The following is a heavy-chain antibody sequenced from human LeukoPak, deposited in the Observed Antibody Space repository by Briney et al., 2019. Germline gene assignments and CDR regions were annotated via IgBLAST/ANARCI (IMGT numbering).Heavy chain of an antibody. CDR3: AKDSIVGGNNGVCPED. D-gene: IGHD2-8*01. Sequence: PGGSLRLSCAASGFTFTSFGMHWVRQAPGKGLEWIGFIRFDGSRDFYADSVKGRFTISRDNSKDMLFLQMNSLRPEDTAVYFCAKDSIVGGNNGVCPEDWGQGTPVTVSS. J-gene: IGHJ4*02. V-gene: IGHV3-30*02. CDR1: GFTFTSFG. CDR2: IRFDGSRD.